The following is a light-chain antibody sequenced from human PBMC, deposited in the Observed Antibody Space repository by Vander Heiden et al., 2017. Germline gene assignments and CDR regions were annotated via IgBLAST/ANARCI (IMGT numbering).Light chain of an antibody. CDR2: EVS. CDR3: CSYAGSSTYAV. V-gene: IGLV2-23*02. Sequence: QSALTQPASVSGSPGQSLTISCTGTSSDVGSYNLVSWYQQHPGKAPKLMIYEVSKRPSGVSNRFSGSKSGNTASLTISGLQAEDEADYDCCSYAGSSTYAVFGGGTQLTVL. J-gene: IGLJ7*01. CDR1: SSDVGSYNL.